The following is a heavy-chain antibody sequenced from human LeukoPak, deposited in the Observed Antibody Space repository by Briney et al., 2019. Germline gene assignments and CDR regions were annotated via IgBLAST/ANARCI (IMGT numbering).Heavy chain of an antibody. D-gene: IGHD2-8*01. CDR1: GGSISSYY. CDR3: ATSPYCSNGICFTRWYFDL. CDR2: IYYSGST. J-gene: IGHJ2*01. Sequence: SETLSLTCTVSGGSISSYYWNWSRQPPGKGLEWIGYIYYSGSTNYNPSLKSRVTVSVDTSKNQFSLKLSSVTAADTAVYYCATSPYCSNGICFTRWYFDLWGRGTLVTVSS. V-gene: IGHV4-59*01.